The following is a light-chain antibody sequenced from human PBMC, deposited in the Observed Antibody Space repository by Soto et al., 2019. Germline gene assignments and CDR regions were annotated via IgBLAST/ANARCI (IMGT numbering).Light chain of an antibody. Sequence: ENVLTQSPGTLSLSPGERATLSCRASQSVTSNFLAWYQQKPGQAPRLLIYGASTRAAGVPDRFSGSGSGNYFTLTITGLEPEDFAVYYCQQYGRSPLLYTFGQGTKL. CDR1: QSVTSNF. V-gene: IGKV3-20*01. CDR2: GAS. J-gene: IGKJ2*01. CDR3: QQYGRSPLLYT.